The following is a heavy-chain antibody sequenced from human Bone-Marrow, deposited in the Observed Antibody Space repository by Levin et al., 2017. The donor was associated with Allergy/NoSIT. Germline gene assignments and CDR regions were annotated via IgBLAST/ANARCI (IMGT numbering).Heavy chain of an antibody. J-gene: IGHJ6*03. V-gene: IGHV1-2*06. CDR1: GYTFTGYY. CDR2: INPNSGGT. Sequence: ASVKVSCKASGYTFTGYYMHWVRQAPGQGLEWMGRINPNSGGTNYAQKFQGRVTMTRDTSISTAYMELSRLRSDDTAVYYCARDQLQSSYYYYYMDVWGKGTTVTVSS. D-gene: IGHD4-11*01. CDR3: ARDQLQSSYYYYYMDV.